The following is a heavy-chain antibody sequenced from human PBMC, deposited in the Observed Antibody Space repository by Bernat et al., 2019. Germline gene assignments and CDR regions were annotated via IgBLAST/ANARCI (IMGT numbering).Heavy chain of an antibody. CDR3: ARGFPVQGMDV. CDR1: QYTFTGYY. V-gene: IGHV1-2*04. Sequence: QVQLVQSGAEVKKPGASVTVSCKASQYTFTGYYLHWVRQAPGQGLEWMGWINPNSGATNYARKFQGWVTMTRDTSISTAYMELSSLKSDDTAVYYCARGFPVQGMDVWGQGTTVTVSS. CDR2: INPNSGAT. J-gene: IGHJ6*02.